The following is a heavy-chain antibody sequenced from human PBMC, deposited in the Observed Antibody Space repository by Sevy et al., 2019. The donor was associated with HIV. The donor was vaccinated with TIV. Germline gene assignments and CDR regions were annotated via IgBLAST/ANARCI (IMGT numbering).Heavy chain of an antibody. CDR1: GGSISSYY. V-gene: IGHV4-59*01. D-gene: IGHD5-18*01. CDR2: IYYSGST. CDR3: AREDTAMAYFDY. J-gene: IGHJ4*02. Sequence: SETLSLTCTVSGGSISSYYWSLIRQPPGKGLEWIGYIYYSGSTNYNPSRKSRVTISVDTSKNQFSLKLSSVTAADTAVYYCAREDTAMAYFDYWGQGTLVTVSS.